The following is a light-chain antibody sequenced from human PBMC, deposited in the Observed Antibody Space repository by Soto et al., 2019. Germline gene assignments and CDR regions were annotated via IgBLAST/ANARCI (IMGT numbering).Light chain of an antibody. CDR2: EIN. V-gene: IGLV2-8*01. CDR3: SSFAGSNNFRYV. J-gene: IGLJ1*01. CDR1: SSDVGAYDY. Sequence: SALTQPPSASGSPGQSVTISCTGTSSDVGAYDYVSWYQQHPGKAPKLMIYEINKRPSGVPDRFSGSKSGNTASLTVSGVQAEDEADYYCSSFAGSNNFRYVFGTGTKVTVL.